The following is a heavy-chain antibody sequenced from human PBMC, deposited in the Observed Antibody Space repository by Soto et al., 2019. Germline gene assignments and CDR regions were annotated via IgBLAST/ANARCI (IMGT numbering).Heavy chain of an antibody. J-gene: IGHJ4*02. CDR1: GYTFTSYA. CDR2: INAGNGNT. CDR3: ARSIVVVTALDY. D-gene: IGHD2-21*02. V-gene: IGHV1-3*01. Sequence: QVQLVQSGAEVKKPGASVKVSCKASGYTFTSYAMHWVRQAPGQRLEWMGWINAGNGNTKYSQKFQGRVTLTRDTSASTAYMELSSLRSEDTAVYYCARSIVVVTALDYWGQGTLVTVSS.